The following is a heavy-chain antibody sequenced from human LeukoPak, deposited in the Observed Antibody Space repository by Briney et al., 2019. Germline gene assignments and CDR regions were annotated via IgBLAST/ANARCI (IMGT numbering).Heavy chain of an antibody. CDR2: IYHSGST. CDR3: ARDIDSAAGDWFDP. D-gene: IGHD6-13*01. Sequence: SETLSLTCAVSGGSISSSNWWSWVRQPPGKGLEWIGEIYHSGSTNYNPSLKSRVTISVDKSKNQFSLKLSSATAADTAVYYCARDIDSAAGDWFDPWGQGTLVTVSS. V-gene: IGHV4-4*02. J-gene: IGHJ5*02. CDR1: GGSISSSNW.